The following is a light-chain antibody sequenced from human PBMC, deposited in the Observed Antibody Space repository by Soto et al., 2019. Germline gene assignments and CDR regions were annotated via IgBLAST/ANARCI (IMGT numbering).Light chain of an antibody. CDR2: CAS. CDR1: QSVSSSY. V-gene: IGKV3-20*01. J-gene: IGKJ2*01. CDR3: QQHGSTPPYT. Sequence: EIVLTQSPGNLSLSPGERATLSCRASQSVSSSYLAWYQQKTGQAPRLLIYCASSRATGIPERFSGSGSGRDFTLTIIRLEPEEFSVYYCQQHGSTPPYTFGQGTKLEIK.